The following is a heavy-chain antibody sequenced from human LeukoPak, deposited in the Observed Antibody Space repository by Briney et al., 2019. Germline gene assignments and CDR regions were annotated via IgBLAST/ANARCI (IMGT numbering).Heavy chain of an antibody. J-gene: IGHJ4*02. CDR1: GGSISSYY. Sequence: SETLSLTCTVSGGSISSYYWSWIRQPPGKGLEWIGYIYYSGSTYYNPSLKSRVTISVDTSKNQFSLKLSSVTAADTAVYYCASPHYSYAFWGQGTLVTVSS. CDR2: IYYSGST. D-gene: IGHD5-18*01. V-gene: IGHV4-59*12. CDR3: ASPHYSYAF.